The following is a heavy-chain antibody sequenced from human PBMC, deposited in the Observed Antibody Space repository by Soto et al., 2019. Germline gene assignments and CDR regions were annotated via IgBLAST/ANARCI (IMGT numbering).Heavy chain of an antibody. CDR1: GFNFSSYT. Sequence: EVQLLESGGDLVQPGGTLRLSGAASGFNFSSYTMNWVRQAPGKGLEWVSGISDSGASTYYAASVKGRFTISRDSSKNTLFLQMNSRNTEDTAIYYCARRRVNYPFDYWGQGTLVTVSA. CDR3: ARRRVNYPFDY. CDR2: ISDSGAST. J-gene: IGHJ4*02. D-gene: IGHD3-10*01. V-gene: IGHV3-23*01.